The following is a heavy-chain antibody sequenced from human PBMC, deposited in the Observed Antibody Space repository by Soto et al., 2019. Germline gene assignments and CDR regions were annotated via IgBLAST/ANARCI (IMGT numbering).Heavy chain of an antibody. CDR2: ISDSGSST. V-gene: IGHV3-23*01. Sequence: PGGSLRLSCAASGFTLSSSAMSWVRQAPGKGLEWVSGISDSGSSTYYADSVKGRFTISRDNSKTTLYLQMNSLRAEDTAVYYCAKDFHTVTNPEYFQDWGQGTLVTVSS. CDR1: GFTLSSSA. J-gene: IGHJ1*01. CDR3: AKDFHTVTNPEYFQD. D-gene: IGHD4-17*01.